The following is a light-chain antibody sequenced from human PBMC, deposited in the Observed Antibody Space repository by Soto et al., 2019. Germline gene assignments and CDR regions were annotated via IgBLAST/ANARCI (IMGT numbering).Light chain of an antibody. V-gene: IGKV3-15*01. Sequence: EIVMTQSPATLSVSPGERATLSCRASQSVSSNLAWYQQKPGQAPRLLIYGASTRATGIPARFGGSGSGTAFTLTISSLQSEDFAVYYCQQYNNWPPWTLGQGTKVDXK. CDR3: QQYNNWPPWT. CDR2: GAS. J-gene: IGKJ1*01. CDR1: QSVSSN.